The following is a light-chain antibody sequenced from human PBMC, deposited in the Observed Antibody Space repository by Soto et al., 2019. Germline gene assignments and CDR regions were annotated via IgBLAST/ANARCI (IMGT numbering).Light chain of an antibody. CDR1: QSVGGSY. CDR3: QQYGGSPRWT. CDR2: DVS. Sequence: DTVLTQSPATLSLSPGERATLSCRASQSVGGSYLAWYQQKPGQAPRLLIFDVSSRASGIPDRFSGSGSWTDFTLTITRLEPEDFAVYYCQQYGGSPRWTFGQGTKVEI. V-gene: IGKV3-20*01. J-gene: IGKJ1*01.